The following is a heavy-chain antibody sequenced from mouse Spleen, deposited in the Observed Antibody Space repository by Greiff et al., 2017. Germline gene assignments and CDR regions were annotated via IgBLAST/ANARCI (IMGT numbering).Heavy chain of an antibody. CDR3: ARHEKGAYYYGSSYPAWFAY. Sequence: QVQLQQSGAELVKPGASVKLSCKASGYTFTEYTIHWVKQRSGQGLEWIGWFYPGSGSIKYNEKFKDKATLTADKSSSTVYMELSRLTSEDSAVYFCARHEKGAYYYGSSYPAWFAYWGQGTLVTVSA. V-gene: IGHV1-62-2*01. J-gene: IGHJ3*01. CDR2: FYPGSGSI. D-gene: IGHD1-1*01. CDR1: GYTFTEYT.